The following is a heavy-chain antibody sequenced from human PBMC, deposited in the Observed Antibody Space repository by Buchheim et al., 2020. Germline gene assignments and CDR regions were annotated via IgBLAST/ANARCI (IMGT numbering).Heavy chain of an antibody. Sequence: QLQLQESGSGLVKPSQTLSLTCAVSGHSISSGGYFWSWIRQPPGKGLEWIGYMYQTGSTYYNPSLKSRVTISVDRSKNQFSLKLTSVTAADTAVYYCARGSLNYFDTSGLRGAWFDPWGQGTL. D-gene: IGHD3-22*01. CDR3: ARGSLNYFDTSGLRGAWFDP. CDR1: GHSISSGGYF. V-gene: IGHV4-30-2*01. CDR2: MYQTGST. J-gene: IGHJ5*02.